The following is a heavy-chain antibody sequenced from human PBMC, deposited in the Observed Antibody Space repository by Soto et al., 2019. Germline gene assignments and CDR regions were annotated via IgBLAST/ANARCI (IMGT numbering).Heavy chain of an antibody. CDR1: SGSLCGYY. D-gene: IGHD6-6*01. V-gene: IGHV4-34*01. CDR2: ISQSGNT. Sequence: SETLSLTCSIYSGSLCGYYWSWIRQPPGKGLEWIGEISQSGNTNYSPSLKSRVSISIDTSKKQFSLNLASVSAADTAVYYCARAPKVSGSSQTRPDFWGQGTLVTVSS. J-gene: IGHJ4*02. CDR3: ARAPKVSGSSQTRPDF.